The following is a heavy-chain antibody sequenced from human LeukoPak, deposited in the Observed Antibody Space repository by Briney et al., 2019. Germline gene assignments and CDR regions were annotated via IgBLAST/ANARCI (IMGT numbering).Heavy chain of an antibody. J-gene: IGHJ4*02. V-gene: IGHV3-7*03. CDR1: GFTFSGYW. CDR2: IKHDGSER. CDR3: ARDIILAWNLDF. Sequence: GGSLRLSCAASGFTFSGYWMSWVRQAPGKGQEWVANIKHDGSERYYADSVKGRFTISRDNAKNSLYLQMNSLRAEDKAIYYCARDIILAWNLDFWGQGTLVTVSS. D-gene: IGHD1-1*01.